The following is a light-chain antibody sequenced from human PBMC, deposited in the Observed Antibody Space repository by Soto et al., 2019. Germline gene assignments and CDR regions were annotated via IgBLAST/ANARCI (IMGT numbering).Light chain of an antibody. Sequence: IVLTQSPGTLSLSPGVRATLSCRASQSVGRRYLAWYQQKPGQAPRLLIYDTSERASDIPDRFSGSGSGTDFTLTSNSLVPEDFAVYYCQYQGTFGGGTKVEIE. J-gene: IGKJ4*01. V-gene: IGKV3-20*01. CDR1: QSVGRRY. CDR2: DTS. CDR3: QYQGT.